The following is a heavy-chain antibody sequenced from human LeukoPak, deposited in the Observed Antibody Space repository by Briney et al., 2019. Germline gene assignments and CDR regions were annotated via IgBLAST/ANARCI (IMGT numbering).Heavy chain of an antibody. CDR1: GGSISSGGYT. CDR2: IYHSGST. D-gene: IGHD5-24*01. V-gene: IGHV4-30-2*01. CDR3: ARGPATDEYYFDY. J-gene: IGHJ4*02. Sequence: SETLSLTCTVSGGSISSGGYTWNWIRQPPGKGLERIGYIYHSGSTYYNPSLKSRVTISVDTSKNQFSLKLSSVTAADTAVYYCARGPATDEYYFDYWGQGTLVTVSS.